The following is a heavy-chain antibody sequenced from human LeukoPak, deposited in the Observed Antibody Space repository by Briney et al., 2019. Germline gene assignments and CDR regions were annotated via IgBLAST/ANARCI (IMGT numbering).Heavy chain of an antibody. CDR2: IKEDGSEE. CDR1: GFTFSTYW. D-gene: IGHD6-13*01. Sequence: GGSLRLSCTDSGFTFSTYWMSWVRQTPEKGLEWVANIKEDGSEEVYVDSVKGRFTISRDNAKSSLYLQMNSLRTEDTAVYYCARDPYTRSWSYGMDVWGQGTTVTVSS. CDR3: ARDPYTRSWSYGMDV. J-gene: IGHJ6*02. V-gene: IGHV3-7*05.